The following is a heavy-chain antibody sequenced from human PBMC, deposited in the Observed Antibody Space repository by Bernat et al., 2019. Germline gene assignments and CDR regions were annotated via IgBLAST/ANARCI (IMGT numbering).Heavy chain of an antibody. Sequence: QVQLVESGGGVVQPGRSLRLSCAASGFTLSSYAMHWVRQAPGKGLEWVAVISYDGSNKYYADSVKGRFTISRDNSKNTLYLQMNSLRAEDTAVYYCAREAYYDSSGFDYWGQGTLVTVSS. CDR3: AREAYYDSSGFDY. D-gene: IGHD3-22*01. CDR2: ISYDGSNK. CDR1: GFTLSSYA. V-gene: IGHV3-30-3*01. J-gene: IGHJ4*02.